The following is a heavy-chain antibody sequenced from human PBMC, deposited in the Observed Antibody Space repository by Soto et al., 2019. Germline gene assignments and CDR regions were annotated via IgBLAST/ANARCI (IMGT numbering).Heavy chain of an antibody. D-gene: IGHD3-10*01. CDR2: ISAYNGNT. CDR3: ARDLWFGELVDYYGMDV. CDR1: GYTFTSYG. Sequence: QVQLVQSGAEVKKPGASVKVSCKASGYTFTSYGISWVRQAPGQGLEWMGWISAYNGNTNYAQKLQGRVTMTTDTSTSTAYMELRSLRSDDTAVYYCARDLWFGELVDYYGMDVWGQGTTVTVSS. J-gene: IGHJ6*02. V-gene: IGHV1-18*01.